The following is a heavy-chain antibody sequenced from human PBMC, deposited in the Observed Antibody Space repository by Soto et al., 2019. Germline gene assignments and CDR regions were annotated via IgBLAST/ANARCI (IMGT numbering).Heavy chain of an antibody. J-gene: IGHJ3*02. CDR3: ASPARNYDFWSGYSFDI. CDR1: GGTFSSYA. CDR2: IIPIFGTA. D-gene: IGHD3-3*01. V-gene: IGHV1-69*13. Sequence: VKVSCKASGGTFSSYAISWVRQAPGQGLEWMGGIIPIFGTANYAQKFQGRVTITADESTSTAYMELSSLRSEDTAVYYCASPARNYDFWSGYSFDIWGQGTMVTVSS.